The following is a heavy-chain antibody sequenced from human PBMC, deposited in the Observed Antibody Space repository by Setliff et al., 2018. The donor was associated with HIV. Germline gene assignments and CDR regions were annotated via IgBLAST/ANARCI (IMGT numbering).Heavy chain of an antibody. V-gene: IGHV1-69*05. Sequence: GASVKVSCEASGGTFSSYAISWVRQAPGQGLEWMGGIIPIFGTANYAQKFQGRVTITTDESTSTAYMELSSLRSEDTAVYYCARRNRGAFDTWGQGTMVTVSS. J-gene: IGHJ3*02. CDR1: GGTFSSYA. CDR2: IIPIFGTA. CDR3: ARRNRGAFDT.